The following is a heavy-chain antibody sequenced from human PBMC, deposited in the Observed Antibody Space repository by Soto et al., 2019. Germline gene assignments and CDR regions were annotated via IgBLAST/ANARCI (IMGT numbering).Heavy chain of an antibody. Sequence: QVQLVESGGGVVQPGRSLRLSCAASGFTFSSYGMHWVRQAPGKGLEWVAVIWYDGSNKYYADSVKGRFTISRDNSKNTLYLQMNSLRAEDTAVYYCARDPRQLLILYYFDYWGQGTLVTVSS. J-gene: IGHJ4*02. D-gene: IGHD6-13*01. CDR3: ARDPRQLLILYYFDY. V-gene: IGHV3-33*01. CDR1: GFTFSSYG. CDR2: IWYDGSNK.